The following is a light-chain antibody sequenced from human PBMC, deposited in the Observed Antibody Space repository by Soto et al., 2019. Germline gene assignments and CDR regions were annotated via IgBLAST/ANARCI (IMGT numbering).Light chain of an antibody. Sequence: EIVLTQSPATLSLSPGERATLSCRASQSVSKSLAWYQQKPGQAPRLLIYGASSRATGIPDRFSGSGSGTDFTLTISSLEPEDFAVYYCQQYVSSPRTFGQGTKVEI. V-gene: IGKV3-20*01. CDR3: QQYVSSPRT. J-gene: IGKJ1*01. CDR2: GAS. CDR1: QSVSKS.